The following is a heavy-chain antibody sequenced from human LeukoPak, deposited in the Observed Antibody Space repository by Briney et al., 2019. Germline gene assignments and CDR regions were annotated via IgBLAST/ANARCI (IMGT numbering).Heavy chain of an antibody. CDR1: GFTVSNNY. J-gene: IGHJ3*02. D-gene: IGHD6-13*01. CDR3: ARGRNSFGIASSSWSHDVFDI. Sequence: GGSLRLSCAASGFTVSNNYMSWVRQAPGKGLEWLSVIYSDGSTYYVDSVKGRFTISRDNSKNTLYLQMNSLRVEDTAVYYCARGRNSFGIASSSWSHDVFDIWGQGTMVTVSS. CDR2: IYSDGST. V-gene: IGHV3-53*01.